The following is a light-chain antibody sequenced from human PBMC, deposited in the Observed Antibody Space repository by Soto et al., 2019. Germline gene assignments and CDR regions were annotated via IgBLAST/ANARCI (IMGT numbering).Light chain of an antibody. CDR1: QSIITW. J-gene: IGKJ1*01. CDR2: KES. V-gene: IGKV1-5*03. CDR3: QHYNSFPWT. Sequence: DIQTTYVSSGLCDSLVEGETVTWRASQSIITWLGWYQQKPGKAPKLLIYKESSLESGFPSRFSGSGSGTDFTITINRLHHDDFENYYCQHYNSFPWTCGQGTKVDIK.